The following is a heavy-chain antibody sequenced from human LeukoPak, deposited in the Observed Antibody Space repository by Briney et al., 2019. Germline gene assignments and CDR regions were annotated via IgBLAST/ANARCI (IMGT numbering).Heavy chain of an antibody. CDR3: ARQTYSFASKTYCGYGWFDP. CDR2: IISTVRLV. CDR1: GGTFSHSA. D-gene: IGHD2-21*01. J-gene: IGHJ5*02. V-gene: IGHV1-69*10. Sequence: ASVRVSCKPFGGTFSHSAIAWVGQAPGHGVEWMGGIISTVRLVEYAQKFHGRVTSSADDSTNTTYMELRSLRSEGTAVYYCARQTYSFASKTYCGYGWFDPWGQGTLVTVSS.